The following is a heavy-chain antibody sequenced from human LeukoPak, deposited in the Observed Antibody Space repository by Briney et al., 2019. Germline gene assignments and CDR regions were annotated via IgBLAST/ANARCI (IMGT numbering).Heavy chain of an antibody. D-gene: IGHD3-3*01. CDR1: GFTFSSYG. J-gene: IGHJ4*02. CDR2: IRYDGDNK. CDR3: AKDLRSLEWLHVYFDY. Sequence: TEGSLRLSCAASGFTFSSYGMHWVRQAPGKGLEWLAFIRYDGDNKYYADSVKGRFTISRDNSKNTLYLQMKSLRAEDTAVYYCAKDLRSLEWLHVYFDYWGQGTLVTVSS. V-gene: IGHV3-30*02.